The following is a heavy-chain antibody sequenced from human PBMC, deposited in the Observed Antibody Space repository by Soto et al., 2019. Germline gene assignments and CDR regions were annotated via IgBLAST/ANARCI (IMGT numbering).Heavy chain of an antibody. J-gene: IGHJ5*02. Sequence: QVHLVQSGAEVKKPGASVKVSCKASGYTFTSYGITWVRQAPGQGLEGMGWISAHNGNTDYAQKLQGRVIVTRDTSPRTAYMELRRLSSDDTAVYYCARGRYGASWGQGALVTVSS. CDR1: GYTFTSYG. D-gene: IGHD3-10*01. CDR3: ARGRYGAS. CDR2: ISAHNGNT. V-gene: IGHV1-18*01.